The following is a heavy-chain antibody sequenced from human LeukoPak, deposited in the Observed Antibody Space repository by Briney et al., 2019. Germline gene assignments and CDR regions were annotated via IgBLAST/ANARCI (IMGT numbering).Heavy chain of an antibody. CDR2: IYHSGST. D-gene: IGHD1-20*01. V-gene: IGHV4-4*02. J-gene: IGHJ6*02. CDR3: ARGPRDNWNDVPPYYYGMDV. CDR1: GGSISSSNW. Sequence: SETLSLTCAVSGGSISSSNWWSWVRQPPGKGLEWIGEIYHSGSTNYNPSLKSRVTISVDKSKNQFSLKLSSVTAADTAVYYCARGPRDNWNDVPPYYYGMDVWGQGTTVTVSS.